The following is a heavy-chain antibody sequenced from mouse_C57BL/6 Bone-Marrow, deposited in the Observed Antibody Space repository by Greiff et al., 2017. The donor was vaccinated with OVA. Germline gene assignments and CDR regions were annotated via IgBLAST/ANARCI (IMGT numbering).Heavy chain of an antibody. D-gene: IGHD1-1*01. Sequence: EVKLVESGGGLVQPGGSLKLSCAASGFTFSDYYMYWVRQTPEKRLEWVAYISNGGGSTYYPDTVKGRFTISRDNAKNTLYLQMSRLKSEDTAMYYCARHYYDSNYFDYWGQGTTLTVSS. J-gene: IGHJ2*01. CDR3: ARHYYDSNYFDY. CDR1: GFTFSDYY. V-gene: IGHV5-12*01. CDR2: ISNGGGST.